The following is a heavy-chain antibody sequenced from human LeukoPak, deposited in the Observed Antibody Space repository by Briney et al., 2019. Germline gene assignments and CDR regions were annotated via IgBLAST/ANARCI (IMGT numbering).Heavy chain of an antibody. V-gene: IGHV3-7*04. Sequence: GGSLRLSCAASGFTFSSYWMSWVRQAPGKGLEWVANIKQDGSEKYYVDSVKGRFTISRDNAKNSLYLQMNGLRAEDTAVYYCARVNTMIVVVTNYYYYYYMDVWGKGTTVTVSS. CDR2: IKQDGSEK. CDR1: GFTFSSYW. CDR3: ARVNTMIVVVTNYYYYYYMDV. J-gene: IGHJ6*03. D-gene: IGHD3-22*01.